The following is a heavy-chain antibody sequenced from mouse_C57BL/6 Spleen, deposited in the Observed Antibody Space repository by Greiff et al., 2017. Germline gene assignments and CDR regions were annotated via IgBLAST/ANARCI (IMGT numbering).Heavy chain of an antibody. J-gene: IGHJ4*01. CDR1: GYTFTSYW. V-gene: IGHV1-61*01. CDR3: ARWDDPYAMDY. D-gene: IGHD2-3*01. Sequence: VQLQQPGAELVRPGSSVKLSCTASGYTFTSYWMDWVKQRPGQGLEWIGNIYPSDSETHYNQKFKDKATLTVDKSSSTAYMQLSSLTSEDSAVYYCARWDDPYAMDYWGQGTSVTVSS. CDR2: IYPSDSET.